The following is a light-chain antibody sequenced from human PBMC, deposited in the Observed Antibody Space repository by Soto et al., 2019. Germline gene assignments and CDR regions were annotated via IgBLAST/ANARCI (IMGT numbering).Light chain of an antibody. CDR1: QYVRDGY. CDR2: GAS. V-gene: IGKV3-20*01. Sequence: DIVLTQSPGTLSLSPGERASLSCKASQYVRDGYLAWYQQKPGQAPTLLVYGASYRATGFPDRFSGGGYGTDFTLTISRVEPEDIGVYYCQQYGTFPYTFGQGTKLEIK. CDR3: QQYGTFPYT. J-gene: IGKJ2*01.